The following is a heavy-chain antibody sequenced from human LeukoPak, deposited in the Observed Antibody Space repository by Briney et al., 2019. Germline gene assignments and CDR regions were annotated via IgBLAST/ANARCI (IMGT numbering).Heavy chain of an antibody. D-gene: IGHD2-2*01. J-gene: IGHJ6*03. Sequence: GGSLRLSCAASGFTFSSYAISWVRQAPGKGLEWVSAISGSGGSTYYADSVKGRFTISRDNSKNTLYLQMNSLRADDTAVYYCALPAATYYYYYYMDVWGKGTTVTVSS. V-gene: IGHV3-23*01. CDR1: GFTFSSYA. CDR3: ALPAATYYYYYYMDV. CDR2: ISGSGGST.